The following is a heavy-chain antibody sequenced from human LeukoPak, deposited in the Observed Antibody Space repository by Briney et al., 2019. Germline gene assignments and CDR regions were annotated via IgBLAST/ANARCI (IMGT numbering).Heavy chain of an antibody. J-gene: IGHJ6*03. CDR3: ARGPYYYMDV. V-gene: IGHV4-39*07. CDR1: GGSISSGSYY. Sequence: SETLSLTCTVSGGSISSGSYYRGWIRQPPGKGLEWIGSIYYSGSTYYNPSLKSRVTISVDRSKNQFSLKLSSVTVADTAVYYCARGPYYYMDVWGKGTTVTVSS. CDR2: IYYSGST.